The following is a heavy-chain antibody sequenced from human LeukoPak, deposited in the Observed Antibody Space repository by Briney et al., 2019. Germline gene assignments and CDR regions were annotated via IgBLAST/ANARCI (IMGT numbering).Heavy chain of an antibody. Sequence: SETLSLTCTVSGGSISSYYWSWIRQPAGKGLEWIGRIYTSGSTNYNPSLRSRVTMSVDTSKNQFSLKLSSVTAADTAVYYCAREPRPKVAGTTLFDYWGQGTLVTVSS. D-gene: IGHD6-19*01. J-gene: IGHJ4*02. CDR2: IYTSGST. CDR1: GGSISSYY. CDR3: AREPRPKVAGTTLFDY. V-gene: IGHV4-4*07.